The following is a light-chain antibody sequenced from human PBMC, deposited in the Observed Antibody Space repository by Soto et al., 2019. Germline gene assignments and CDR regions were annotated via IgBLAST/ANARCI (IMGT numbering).Light chain of an antibody. CDR1: PSSREF. CDR3: QHYNSYSEA. Sequence: FFTQVPNTLAFFPGGRSTLFLPGKPPSSREFLSWYQQRPDQPPRLLIYGVSMRADGIPDRFSGSGSGSEFTLTINRLEPEDFATYYCQHYNSYSEAFGQGTKVELK. CDR2: GVS. J-gene: IGKJ1*01. V-gene: IGKV3-20*01.